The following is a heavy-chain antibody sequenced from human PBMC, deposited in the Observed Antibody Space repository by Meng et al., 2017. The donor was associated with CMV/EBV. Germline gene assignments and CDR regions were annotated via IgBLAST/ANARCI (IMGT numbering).Heavy chain of an antibody. J-gene: IGHJ6*02. V-gene: IGHV3-9*01. CDR1: GFTFDDYA. D-gene: IGHD4-23*01. CDR3: AKDIGYGGNSLYGMDV. CDR2: ISWNSGSI. Sequence: GGSLRLSCAASGFTFDDYAMHWVRQAPGKGLEWVSGISWNSGSIGYADSVKGRFTLSRDSAKNSLYLQMNSLRAEDTALYYCAKDIGYGGNSLYGMDVWGQGTTVTVSS.